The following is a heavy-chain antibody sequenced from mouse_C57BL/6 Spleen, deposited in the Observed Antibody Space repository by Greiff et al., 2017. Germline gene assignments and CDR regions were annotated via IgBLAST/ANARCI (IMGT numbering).Heavy chain of an antibody. V-gene: IGHV1-15*01. CDR1: GYTFTDYE. CDR3: TRGRGYYAMDY. CDR2: IDPETGGT. Sequence: VQLQQSGAELVRPGASVTLSCKASGYTFTDYEMHWVKQTPVHGLEWIGAIDPETGGTAYNQKFKGKAILTADKSSSIAYMELRSLTSEDSAVYYCTRGRGYYAMDYWGQGTSVTVSS. J-gene: IGHJ4*01.